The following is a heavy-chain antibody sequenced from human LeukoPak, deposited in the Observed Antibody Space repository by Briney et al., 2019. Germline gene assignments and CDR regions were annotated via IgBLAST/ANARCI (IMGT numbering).Heavy chain of an antibody. J-gene: IGHJ4*02. CDR1: GGSFSGYS. CDR2: INHSGIT. Sequence: PSETLSLTCGVYGGSFSGYSWSWIRQPPGKGLEWIGEINHSGITNYNPSLKSRVTISVDTSKNQFSLKLSSVTAADTAVYYCARHITYYYDSSGYFGYWGQGTLVTVSS. CDR3: ARHITYYYDSSGYFGY. V-gene: IGHV4-34*01. D-gene: IGHD3-22*01.